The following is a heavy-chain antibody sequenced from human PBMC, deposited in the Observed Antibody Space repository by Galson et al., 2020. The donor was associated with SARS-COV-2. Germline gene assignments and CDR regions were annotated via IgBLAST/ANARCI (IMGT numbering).Heavy chain of an antibody. Sequence: SQTLSLTCTVSGGSISATYYWVWIRQPPGKGLEWMGDISHTGTTYYDPSLKSRVTISVDTSTNEFSLRLSSVTAADSAMYYCARHPRLDYYFDSRGVLGGAFDIWGQGKLVTVSS. J-gene: IGHJ3*02. V-gene: IGHV4-39*01. CDR2: ISHTGTT. D-gene: IGHD3-22*01. CDR3: ARHPRLDYYFDSRGVLGGAFDI. CDR1: GGSISATYY.